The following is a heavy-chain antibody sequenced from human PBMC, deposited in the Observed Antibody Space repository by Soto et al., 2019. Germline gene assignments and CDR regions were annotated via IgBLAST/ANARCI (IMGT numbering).Heavy chain of an antibody. CDR3: ARNPMVARVHHAFDI. CDR1: GFTFSSYW. D-gene: IGHD2-15*01. J-gene: IGHJ3*02. Sequence: GGSLRLSCAASGFTFSSYWMHWVRQAPGKGLVWVSRINSDGSSTSYADSVKGRFTISRDNAKTTLYLQMNSLRAEDTAVYYCARNPMVARVHHAFDIWGQGTMVTVSS. V-gene: IGHV3-74*01. CDR2: INSDGSST.